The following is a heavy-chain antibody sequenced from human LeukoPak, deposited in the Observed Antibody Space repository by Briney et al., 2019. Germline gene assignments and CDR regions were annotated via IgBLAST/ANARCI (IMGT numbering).Heavy chain of an antibody. V-gene: IGHV3-21*01. J-gene: IGHJ4*02. CDR3: ARNYDILTGFDY. D-gene: IGHD3-9*01. CDR2: IRSSSSYI. CDR1: GFTFSSYS. Sequence: GGSLRLSCAASGFTFSSYSMNWVRQAPGKGLEWVSSIRSSSSYIEYADSVKGRFTISRDNAKNSLYLQMNSLRAEDTAVYYCARNYDILTGFDYWGQGTLVTVSS.